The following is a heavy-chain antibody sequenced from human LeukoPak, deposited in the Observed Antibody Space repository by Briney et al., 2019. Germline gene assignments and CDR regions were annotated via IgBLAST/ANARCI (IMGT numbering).Heavy chain of an antibody. CDR1: GYTFTSYG. CDR2: ISAYNGNT. CDR3: ARTLGMAQAYYYDSSGYYDY. J-gene: IGHJ4*02. D-gene: IGHD3-22*01. Sequence: ASVKVSCKASGYTFTSYGISWVRQAPGQGLEWMGWISAYNGNTNYAQKLQGRVTMTTDTSTSTAYMELRSLRSDDTAVYYCARTLGMAQAYYYDSSGYYDYWGQGTLVTVSS. V-gene: IGHV1-18*01.